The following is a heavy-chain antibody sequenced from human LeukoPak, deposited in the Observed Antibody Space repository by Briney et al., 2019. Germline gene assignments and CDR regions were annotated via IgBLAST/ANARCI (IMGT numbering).Heavy chain of an antibody. D-gene: IGHD5-18*01. CDR3: AKDPKIQLWLSYYGMDV. CDR2: ISYDGSNK. Sequence: GRSLRLSCAASGFTFSSYVMHWARQAPGKGLEWVAVISYDGSNKYYADSVKGRFTISRDNSKNTLYLQMNSLRAEDTAVYYCAKDPKIQLWLSYYGMDVWGQGTTVTVSS. CDR1: GFTFSSYV. J-gene: IGHJ6*02. V-gene: IGHV3-30*18.